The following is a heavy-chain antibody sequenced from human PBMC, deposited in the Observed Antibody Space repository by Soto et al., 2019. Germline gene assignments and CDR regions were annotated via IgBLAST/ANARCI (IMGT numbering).Heavy chain of an antibody. V-gene: IGHV3-30*18. J-gene: IGHJ6*02. CDR2: ILYDGSNK. Sequence: GSLKLAFASSGLPFSHYGMHWVRQTPGKGLEWVALILYDGSNKYYADSVKGRFTISRDNSKNTLYLQVSSLRAEDTAVYYCAKSRDAYNFYFYYGMDVWGQGTSVTVSS. CDR1: GLPFSHYG. D-gene: IGHD1-20*01. CDR3: AKSRDAYNFYFYYGMDV.